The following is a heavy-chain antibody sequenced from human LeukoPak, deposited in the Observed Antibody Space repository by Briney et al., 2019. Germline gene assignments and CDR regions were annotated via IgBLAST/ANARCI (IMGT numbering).Heavy chain of an antibody. CDR1: GGSFNNGISN. D-gene: IGHD3-22*01. CDR2: IYTTGST. V-gene: IGHV4-61*02. CDR3: ASPYYYDSSGYYR. J-gene: IGHJ4*02. Sequence: SETLSLTCTVSGGSFNNGISNWSWIRQPAGKELEWIGRIYTTGSTNYSPSLKSRVTISADTSKNQFSLRLRFVTAADTAVYYCASPYYYDSSGYYRWGQGTLVTVSS.